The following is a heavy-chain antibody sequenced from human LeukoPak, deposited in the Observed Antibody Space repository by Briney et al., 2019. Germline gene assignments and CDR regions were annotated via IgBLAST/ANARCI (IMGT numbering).Heavy chain of an antibody. J-gene: IGHJ4*02. Sequence: GGSLRLSCAASGFTFNNYAMNWVRQAPGKGLEWVSPLSGGGETTYYADSAKGRFTISRDNSQNTLYLQMNSLRAEDTAVYYCARDYADYVGDFFFDYWGQGTLVTVSS. V-gene: IGHV3-23*01. D-gene: IGHD4-17*01. CDR2: LSGGGETT. CDR3: ARDYADYVGDFFFDY. CDR1: GFTFNNYA.